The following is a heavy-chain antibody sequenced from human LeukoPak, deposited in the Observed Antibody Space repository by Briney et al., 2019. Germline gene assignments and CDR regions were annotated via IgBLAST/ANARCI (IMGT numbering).Heavy chain of an antibody. D-gene: IGHD2-2*02. J-gene: IGHJ4*02. Sequence: PSETLSLTSAVYGGSFSGYYWSWIRQPPGKGLEWIGEINHSGSTNYNPSLKSRVTISVDTSKNQFSLKLSSVTAADTAVYYCARYCSSTSCYKALHFDYWGQGTLVTVSS. CDR2: INHSGST. CDR1: GGSFSGYY. V-gene: IGHV4-34*01. CDR3: ARYCSSTSCYKALHFDY.